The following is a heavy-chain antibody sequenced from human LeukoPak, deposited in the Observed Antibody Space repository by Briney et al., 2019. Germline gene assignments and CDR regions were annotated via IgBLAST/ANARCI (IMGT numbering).Heavy chain of an antibody. Sequence: SEILSLTCTVSGGSISSYYWSWIRQPAGKGLEWIGRIYAGGSTTYNPSLKSRVTMSVDTSNNQFSLKLTSVTAADTAVYYCARTNLPDTQGAFDIWGQGTMVTVSS. CDR1: GGSISSYY. J-gene: IGHJ3*02. CDR2: IYAGGST. CDR3: ARTNLPDTQGAFDI. V-gene: IGHV4-4*07.